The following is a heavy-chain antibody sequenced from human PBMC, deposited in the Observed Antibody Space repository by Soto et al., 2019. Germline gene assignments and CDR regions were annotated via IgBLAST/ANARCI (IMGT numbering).Heavy chain of an antibody. V-gene: IGHV1-24*01. CDR1: GYTLTELS. D-gene: IGHD3-10*01. J-gene: IGHJ3*02. Sequence: ASVKVSCKVSGYTLTELSIHWVRQAPGKGLEWMGGFDPEDGETIYAQKFQGRVTMTEDTSTDTAYMELSSLRSEDTAVYYCAREHFMVRGVADAFDIWGQGTMVTVSS. CDR2: FDPEDGET. CDR3: AREHFMVRGVADAFDI.